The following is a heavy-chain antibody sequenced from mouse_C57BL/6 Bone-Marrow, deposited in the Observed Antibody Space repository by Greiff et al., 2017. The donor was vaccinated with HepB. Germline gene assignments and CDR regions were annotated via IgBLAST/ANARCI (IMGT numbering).Heavy chain of an antibody. J-gene: IGHJ1*03. CDR2: FYPGSGSI. D-gene: IGHD1-1*01. CDR3: AIHEGDYYGSSWYFDV. CDR1: GYTFTEYT. Sequence: VQLQQSGAELVKPGASVKLSCKASGYTFTEYTIHWVKQRSGQGLEWIGWFYPGSGSIKYNEKFKDKATLTADKSSSTGYMELSRLTSEDAAVYFCAIHEGDYYGSSWYFDVWGTGTTVTVSS. V-gene: IGHV1-62-2*01.